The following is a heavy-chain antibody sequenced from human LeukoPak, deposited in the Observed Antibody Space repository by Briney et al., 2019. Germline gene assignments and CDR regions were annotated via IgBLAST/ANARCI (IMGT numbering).Heavy chain of an antibody. J-gene: IGHJ4*02. D-gene: IGHD1-20*01. Sequence: TGGSLRLSCAASGFTFRNSAMSWVRQAPGTGLEWVSYIGGHVHSTHYADSVIGRFTISRDDSKNTLYLQMNSLRANDTAIYYCANHRTPDRYHWNYFDYWGQGTLVTVSS. CDR1: GFTFRNSA. CDR3: ANHRTPDRYHWNYFDY. CDR2: IGGHVHST. V-gene: IGHV3-23*01.